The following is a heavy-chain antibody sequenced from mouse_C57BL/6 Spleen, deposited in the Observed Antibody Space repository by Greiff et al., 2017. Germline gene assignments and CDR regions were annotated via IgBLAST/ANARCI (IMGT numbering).Heavy chain of an antibody. J-gene: IGHJ3*01. D-gene: IGHD3-3*01. Sequence: EVKLMESGGGLVKPGGSLKLSCAASGFTFSSYTMSWVRQTPEKRLEWVATISGGGGNTYYPDSGKGRFTISRDNAKNTLYLQMSSLRSEDTALYYCARQGQGGFAYWGQGTLVTVSA. CDR2: ISGGGGNT. CDR3: ARQGQGGFAY. V-gene: IGHV5-9*01. CDR1: GFTFSSYT.